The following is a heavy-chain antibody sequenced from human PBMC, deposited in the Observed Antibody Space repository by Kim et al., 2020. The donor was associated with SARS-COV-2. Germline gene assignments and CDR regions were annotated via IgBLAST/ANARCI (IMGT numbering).Heavy chain of an antibody. CDR3: TTVRFLYTSSWSD. CDR2: IRSKTDGGTT. V-gene: IGHV3-15*01. CDR1: GFSFNNAW. Sequence: GGSLRRSCVGSGFSFNNAWMTWVRQTPGKGLEWVGRIRSKTDGGTTDYATPVRGRFTISRDDSKNTLYLQMNSLKTEDTAVYYCTTVRFLYTSSWSDWG. J-gene: IGHJ1*01. D-gene: IGHD6-13*01.